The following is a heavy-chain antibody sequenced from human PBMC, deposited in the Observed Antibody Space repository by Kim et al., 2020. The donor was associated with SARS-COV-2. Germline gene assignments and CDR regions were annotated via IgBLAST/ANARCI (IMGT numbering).Heavy chain of an antibody. V-gene: IGHV3-74*01. J-gene: IGHJ4*02. CDR2: INTDETTI. CDR1: GFTFSSYW. Sequence: GGSLRLSCVASGFTFSSYWMHWVRQTPGKGLVWVSRINTDETTIQYADSVKGRFTISRDNAKNTLYLQMSSLRAEDTAVYYCVRSVDYWGQGTMDTVSS. CDR3: VRSVDY.